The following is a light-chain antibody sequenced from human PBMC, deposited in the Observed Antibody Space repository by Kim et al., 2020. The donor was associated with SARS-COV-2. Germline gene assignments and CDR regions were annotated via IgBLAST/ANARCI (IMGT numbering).Light chain of an antibody. CDR2: NDN. V-gene: IGLV1-44*01. CDR1: SSNVGRHF. J-gene: IGLJ3*02. CDR3: ATWDVSLNGWV. Sequence: GQRVTIAGSGRSSNVGRHFVNWYQQPPGTAPKVFIYNDNQRPSGVPDRFSGSRSGTSASLAISGLQSEDEADYYCATWDVSLNGWVFGGGTQLTVL.